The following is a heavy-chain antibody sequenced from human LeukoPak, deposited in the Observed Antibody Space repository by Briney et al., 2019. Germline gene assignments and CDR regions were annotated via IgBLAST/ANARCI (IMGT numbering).Heavy chain of an antibody. V-gene: IGHV4-4*07. D-gene: IGHD4-11*01. J-gene: IGHJ4*02. CDR3: ARDRGAGDYSTFFDY. CDR2: IYSSGST. CDR1: GGSISNYY. Sequence: PSETLSLTCIVSGGSISNYYWSWIRQPAGKGLEWIGLIYSSGSTNYNPSLKSRFTMSVATSKTQFSLRLSSVTAADTAVYYCARDRGAGDYSTFFDYWGQGTLVTVSS.